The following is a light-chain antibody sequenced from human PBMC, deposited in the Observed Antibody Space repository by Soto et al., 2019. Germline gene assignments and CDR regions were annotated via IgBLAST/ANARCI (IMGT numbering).Light chain of an antibody. V-gene: IGKV1-17*01. Sequence: DIQMTQSPSSLSASVGDRVTITCRASQAIRNDLGWYQQKPGKAPKLLIYKASTLKSGVPSRFSGSGSGTEFTLTISSLQPDDFATYYCQQYNSLWTFGQGTKVDIK. CDR3: QQYNSLWT. CDR1: QAIRND. CDR2: KAS. J-gene: IGKJ1*01.